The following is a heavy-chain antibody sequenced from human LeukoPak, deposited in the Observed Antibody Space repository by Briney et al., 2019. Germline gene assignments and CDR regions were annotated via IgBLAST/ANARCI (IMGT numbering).Heavy chain of an antibody. J-gene: IGHJ5*02. D-gene: IGHD3-22*01. CDR1: GFTFSSYS. V-gene: IGHV3-21*01. CDR2: ISSSSSYI. CDR3: ARDLLYYYDSSGYYPNWFDP. Sequence: GGSLRLSCAASGFTFSSYSMNWVRQAPGKGLEWVSSISSSSSYIYYADSVKGRFTISRDNAKNSLYLHMNSLRAEDTAVYYCARDLLYYYDSSGYYPNWFDPWGQGTLVTVSS.